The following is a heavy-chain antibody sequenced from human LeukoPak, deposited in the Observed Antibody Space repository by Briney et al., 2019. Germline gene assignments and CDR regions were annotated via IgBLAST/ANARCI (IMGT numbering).Heavy chain of an antibody. D-gene: IGHD6-6*01. CDR2: IIPIFGSA. V-gene: IGHV1-69*13. CDR1: GGAFSSYA. CDR3: ARLQIRSIAEKYIDY. Sequence: ASVKVSCKASGGAFSSYAISWVRQAPGQGLEWMGGIIPIFGSANYAQKFQGRVTITADESTSTAYMELSSLKASDTAMYYCARLQIRSIAEKYIDYWGQGTLVTVSS. J-gene: IGHJ4*02.